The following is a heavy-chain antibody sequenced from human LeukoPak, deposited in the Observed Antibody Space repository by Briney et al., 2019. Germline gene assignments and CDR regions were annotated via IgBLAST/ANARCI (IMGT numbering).Heavy chain of an antibody. CDR2: TSYDGSNK. J-gene: IGHJ6*02. CDR1: GFTFSSYG. Sequence: GGSLRLSCAASGFTFSSYGMHWVRQAPGKGLEWVAFTSYDGSNKYYADSVKGRFTISRDNSKNTLYLQMNSLRAEDTAVYYCAKDRVLHSGYDLYYYYYGMDVWGQGTTVTVSS. V-gene: IGHV3-30*18. D-gene: IGHD5-12*01. CDR3: AKDRVLHSGYDLYYYYYGMDV.